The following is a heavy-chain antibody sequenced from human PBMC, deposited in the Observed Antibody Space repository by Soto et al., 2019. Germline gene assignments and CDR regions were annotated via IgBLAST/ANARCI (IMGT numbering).Heavy chain of an antibody. J-gene: IGHJ4*02. D-gene: IGHD6-13*01. CDR2: ISSNGGST. CDR3: VKDQERQQLVLGY. CDR1: GFTFSSYA. Sequence: GGSLRLSCSASGFTFSSYAMHWVRQAPGKGLEYVSAISSNGGSTYYADSVKGRFTISRDNSKNTLYLQMSSLRAEDTAVYYCVKDQERQQLVLGYWGQGTLVTVSS. V-gene: IGHV3-64D*08.